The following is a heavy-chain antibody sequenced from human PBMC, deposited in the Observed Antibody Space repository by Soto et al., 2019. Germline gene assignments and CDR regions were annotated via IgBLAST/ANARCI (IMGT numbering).Heavy chain of an antibody. CDR3: ARGGSGWFFDY. Sequence: LSLTCTVSGGSISSGGYYWSWIRQHPGKGLEWIGYIYYSGSTYYNPSLKSRITISVDTSKNQFSLKLSSVTAADTAVYYCARGGSGWFFDYWGQGTLVTVSS. D-gene: IGHD6-19*01. CDR1: GGSISSGGYY. V-gene: IGHV4-31*03. J-gene: IGHJ4*02. CDR2: IYYSGST.